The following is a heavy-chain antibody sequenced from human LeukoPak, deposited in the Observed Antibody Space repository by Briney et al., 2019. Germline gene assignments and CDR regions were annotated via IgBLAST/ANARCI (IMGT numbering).Heavy chain of an antibody. D-gene: IGHD3-10*01. CDR2: ISGSGGST. CDR3: ARGITMVRGIAGY. V-gene: IGHV3-23*01. CDR1: GFTFSSYA. Sequence: PGGSLRLSCAASGFTFSSYAMSWVRQAPGKGLEWVSAISGSGGSTYYADSVKGRFTISRDNSKNTLYLQMNSLRAEDTAVYYCARGITMVRGIAGYWGQGTLVTVSS. J-gene: IGHJ4*02.